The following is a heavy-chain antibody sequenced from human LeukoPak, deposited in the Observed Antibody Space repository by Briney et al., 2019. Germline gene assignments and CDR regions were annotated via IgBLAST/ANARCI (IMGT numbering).Heavy chain of an antibody. CDR3: AREPPILRWLQQLDY. V-gene: IGHV3-11*04. J-gene: IGHJ4*02. Sequence: GGSLRLSCAASGFTFSDYYMSWIRQAPGKGLEWVSYISSSGSTIYYADSVKGRFTISRDNAKNSLYLHMNSLRAEDTAVYYCAREPPILRWLQQLDYWGQGTLVTVSS. D-gene: IGHD5-24*01. CDR1: GFTFSDYY. CDR2: ISSSGSTI.